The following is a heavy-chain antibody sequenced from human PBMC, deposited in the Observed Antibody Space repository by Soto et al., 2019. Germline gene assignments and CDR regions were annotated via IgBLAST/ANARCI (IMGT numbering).Heavy chain of an antibody. V-gene: IGHV4-39*01. CDR1: GGSISTTSYY. J-gene: IGHJ4*02. CDR3: ARRGLGFDS. Sequence: SETLSLTCTVSGGSISTTSYYWGWIRQPPGKGXXWXXNXXXXXSXXXNPSLKSRVTMPVDTSKNQFSLKLSSVTAADTAVYYCARRGLGFDSWGQGTLGTASS. CDR2: XXXXXSX.